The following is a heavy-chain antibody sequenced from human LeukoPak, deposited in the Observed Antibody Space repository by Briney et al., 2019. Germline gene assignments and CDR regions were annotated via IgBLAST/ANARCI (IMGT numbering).Heavy chain of an antibody. J-gene: IGHJ6*02. Sequence: GGSLRLSCAASGFTFNSCAMNWVRQAPGKGLEWVSTISGTGSSTYYADSVKGRLTIARDNSKNTLYLQMNSLRAEDTAVYYCAKELYSCGRDMDVWGQGTTVTVSS. CDR1: GFTFNSCA. CDR2: ISGTGSST. V-gene: IGHV3-23*01. D-gene: IGHD6-19*01. CDR3: AKELYSCGRDMDV.